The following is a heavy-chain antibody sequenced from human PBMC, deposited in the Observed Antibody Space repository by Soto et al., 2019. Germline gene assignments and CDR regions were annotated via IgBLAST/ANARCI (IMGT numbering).Heavy chain of an antibody. Sequence: PSETLSLTCAVYGGSFSGYYWSWIRQPPGKGLEWIGEINHSGSTNYNPSPKSRVTISVDTSKNQFSLKLSSVTAADTAVYYCARGERGLYYYDSSGSGRDFDYWGQGTLVTVSS. CDR1: GGSFSGYY. CDR3: ARGERGLYYYDSSGSGRDFDY. D-gene: IGHD3-22*01. J-gene: IGHJ4*02. V-gene: IGHV4-34*01. CDR2: INHSGST.